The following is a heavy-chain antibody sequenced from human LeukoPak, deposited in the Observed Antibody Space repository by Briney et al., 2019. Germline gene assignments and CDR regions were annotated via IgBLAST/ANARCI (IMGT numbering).Heavy chain of an antibody. D-gene: IGHD3-9*01. CDR3: AKDIERYFDLPAG. CDR1: GFTFSSYS. J-gene: IGHJ4*02. Sequence: GGSLRLSCAASGFTFSSYSMNWVRQAPGKGLEWVSYISSSSSTIYYADSVKGRFTISRDNAKNSLYLQMNSLRAEDTALYYCAKDIERYFDLPAGWGQGTLVTVSS. V-gene: IGHV3-48*04. CDR2: ISSSSSTI.